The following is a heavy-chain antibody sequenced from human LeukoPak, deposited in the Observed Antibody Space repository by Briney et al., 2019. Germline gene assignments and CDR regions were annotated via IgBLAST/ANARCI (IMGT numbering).Heavy chain of an antibody. CDR2: ISAYNGNT. D-gene: IGHD5-24*01. Sequence: SVKVSCKASGYTFTSYGISWVRQAPGQGLEWMGWISAYNGNTNYAQKLQGRVTMTTDTSTSTAYMELRSLRSDDTAVYHCARVSISRDGYNPPDYWGQGTLVTVSS. CDR1: GYTFTSYG. CDR3: ARVSISRDGYNPPDY. J-gene: IGHJ4*02. V-gene: IGHV1-18*01.